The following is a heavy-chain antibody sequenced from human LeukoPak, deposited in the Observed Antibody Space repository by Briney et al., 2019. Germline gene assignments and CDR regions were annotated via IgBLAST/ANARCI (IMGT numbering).Heavy chain of an antibody. D-gene: IGHD3-22*01. CDR2: IYPSGRT. V-gene: IGHV4-61*09. CDR1: GGSISSGSHY. Sequence: SETLSLTCTVSGGSISSGSHYWSWIRQPAGKGLDWVGHIYPSGRTNYNPSLTGRVTIAIDTSKNQFSLKLSSVTAADSAVYYCARELRYDNSDSGAFWGQGTVVTVSS. J-gene: IGHJ3*01. CDR3: ARELRYDNSDSGAF.